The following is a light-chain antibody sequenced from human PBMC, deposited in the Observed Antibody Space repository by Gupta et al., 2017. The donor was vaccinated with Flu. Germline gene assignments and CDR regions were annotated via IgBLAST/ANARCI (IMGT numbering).Light chain of an antibody. CDR3: QQYNNSLT. V-gene: IGKV3-15*01. J-gene: IGKJ4*01. CDR2: GAS. CDR1: QSVSSN. Sequence: EIVMTQSPATLSVSPGERATLSCRASQSVSSNLAWYQQKPGQAPRLLIYGASTRANGIPDRFSGSGSATEFTLTSSSRQSEDFAVYYWQQYNNSLTFGGGTKVEIK.